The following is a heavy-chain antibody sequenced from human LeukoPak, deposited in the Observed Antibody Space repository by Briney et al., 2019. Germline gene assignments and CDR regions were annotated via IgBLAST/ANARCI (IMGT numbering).Heavy chain of an antibody. V-gene: IGHV3-23*01. J-gene: IGHJ5*02. D-gene: IGHD6-13*01. CDR3: ASSCSSSWYAWFDP. CDR2: ISGSGGST. CDR1: GFTFSSYA. Sequence: GGSLRLSCAASGFTFSSYAMSWVRQAPGKGLEWVSAISGSGGSTYYADSVKGRFTISRDNSKNTLHLQMNSLRAEDTAVYYCASSCSSSWYAWFDPWGQGTLVTVSS.